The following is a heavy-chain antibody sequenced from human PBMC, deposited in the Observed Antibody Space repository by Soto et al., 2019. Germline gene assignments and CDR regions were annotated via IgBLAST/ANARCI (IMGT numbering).Heavy chain of an antibody. J-gene: IGHJ4*02. V-gene: IGHV1-3*01. CDR1: GYTFTSYA. CDR2: INAGNGNT. D-gene: IGHD3-10*01. CDR3: ARDSSLSYYGSGSYYFDY. Sequence: ASVKLSCTASGYTFTSYAMHWVRQVPGQRLEWMGWINAGNGNTKYSQKFQGRVTITRDTSASTAYMELSSLRSEDTAVYYCARDSSLSYYGSGSYYFDYWGQGTLVTVSS.